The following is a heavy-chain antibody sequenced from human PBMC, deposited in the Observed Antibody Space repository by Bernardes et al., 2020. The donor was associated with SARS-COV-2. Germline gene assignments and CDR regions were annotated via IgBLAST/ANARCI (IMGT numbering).Heavy chain of an antibody. D-gene: IGHD6-13*01. CDR3: AKGGSAAPGTSADY. V-gene: IGHV3-9*01. Sequence: SLSLSCAASGFTFDDYAMHWVRQAPGKGLEWVSGISWNSGSIGYADSVKGRFTISRDNAKNSLYLQMNSLRTEDTALYYCAKGGSAAPGTSADYWGQGTLVTVSS. J-gene: IGHJ4*02. CDR1: GFTFDDYA. CDR2: ISWNSGSI.